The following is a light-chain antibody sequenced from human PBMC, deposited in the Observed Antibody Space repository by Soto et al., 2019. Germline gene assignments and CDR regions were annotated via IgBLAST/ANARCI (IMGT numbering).Light chain of an antibody. CDR2: SAS. J-gene: IGKJ5*01. CDR3: QQYNNWPIT. Sequence: EVVLTQSPATLSVSPGERATLSCRASQSVGSLLAWYQQKPGQAPRLLIYSASTRATNIAGRFSGSGSGTEFTLTSSSLQSEDFGVYYCQQYNNWPITFGQGTRLE. V-gene: IGKV3-15*01. CDR1: QSVGSL.